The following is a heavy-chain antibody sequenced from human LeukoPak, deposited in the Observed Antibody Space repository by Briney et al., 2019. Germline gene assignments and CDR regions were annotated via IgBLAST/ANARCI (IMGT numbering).Heavy chain of an antibody. CDR1: GFTFSSYA. J-gene: IGHJ4*02. V-gene: IGHV3-23*01. CDR3: ARWTLQYYYDSSGYALDY. Sequence: GGSLRLSCAASGFTFSSYAMSWARQAPGKGLEWVSAISGSGGSTYYADSVKGRFTISRDNSKNTLYLQMNSLRAEDTAVYYCARWTLQYYYDSSGYALDYWGQGTLVTVSS. CDR2: ISGSGGST. D-gene: IGHD3-22*01.